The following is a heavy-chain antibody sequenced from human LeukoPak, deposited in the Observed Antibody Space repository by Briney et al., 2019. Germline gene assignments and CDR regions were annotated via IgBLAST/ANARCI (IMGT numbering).Heavy chain of an antibody. CDR2: INHSGST. J-gene: IGHJ4*02. CDR3: ARAPSRYNWNDEFGY. Sequence: SETLSLTCAVYGGSFSGYYWSWIRQPPGKGLEWIGEINHSGSTNYNPSLKSRVTISVDTSKNQFSLKLSPVTAADTAVYYCARAPSRYNWNDEFGYWGQGTLVTVSS. CDR1: GGSFSGYY. D-gene: IGHD1-1*01. V-gene: IGHV4-34*01.